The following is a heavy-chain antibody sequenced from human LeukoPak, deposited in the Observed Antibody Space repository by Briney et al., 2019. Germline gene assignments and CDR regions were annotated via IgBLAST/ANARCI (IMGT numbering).Heavy chain of an antibody. Sequence: GGSLRLSCAASGFTFDDYAMHWVRQAPGRGLEWVSGISWNSGSIGYADSVKGRFTISRDNAKNSLYLQMNSLRAEDTALYYCAEDRGFGEPEALFDYWGQGTLVTVSS. J-gene: IGHJ4*02. V-gene: IGHV3-9*01. D-gene: IGHD3-10*01. CDR1: GFTFDDYA. CDR3: AEDRGFGEPEALFDY. CDR2: ISWNSGSI.